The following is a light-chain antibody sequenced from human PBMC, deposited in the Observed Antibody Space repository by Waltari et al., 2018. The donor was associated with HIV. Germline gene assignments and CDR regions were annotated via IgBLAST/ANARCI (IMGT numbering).Light chain of an antibody. CDR3: QQSYSTPHT. CDR1: QSISSY. J-gene: IGKJ2*01. Sequence: DIQMTQSPSSLSASVGDRVTITCRSSQSISSYLNWYQQKPGKAPKLLIYAASNLQRGVPSRFSGSGSGTDFTLTISSLQPEDSSTYYCQQSYSTPHTFGLGTKLEIK. CDR2: AAS. V-gene: IGKV1-39*01.